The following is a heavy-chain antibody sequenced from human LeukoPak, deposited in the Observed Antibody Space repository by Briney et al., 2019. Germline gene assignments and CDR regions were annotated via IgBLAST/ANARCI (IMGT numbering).Heavy chain of an antibody. CDR2: ISYDGSNK. CDR1: GFTFSSYA. Sequence: GGSLRLSCAASGFTFSSYAMHWVRQAPGKGLEGVAVISYDGSNKYYADSVKGRFTISRDNSKNTLYLQMNSLRAEDTAVYYCARNYQWLVYNWFDPWGQGTLVTVSS. V-gene: IGHV3-30*04. CDR3: ARNYQWLVYNWFDP. J-gene: IGHJ5*02. D-gene: IGHD6-19*01.